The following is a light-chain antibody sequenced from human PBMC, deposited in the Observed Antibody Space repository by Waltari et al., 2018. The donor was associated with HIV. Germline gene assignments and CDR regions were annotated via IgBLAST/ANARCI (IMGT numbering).Light chain of an antibody. CDR2: DVT. CDR1: SRDVGGSNF. V-gene: IGLV2-11*01. J-gene: IGLJ2*01. Sequence: QSALTQPRSVSGSPGQSVTIPCTGTSRDVGGSNFVSWYQKYPGKAPKLMIYDVTKRPSGVPDRFSGSKSGDTASLTISGLLAEDEADYFCTSYISSAIPVFGGGTKVTVL. CDR3: TSYISSAIPV.